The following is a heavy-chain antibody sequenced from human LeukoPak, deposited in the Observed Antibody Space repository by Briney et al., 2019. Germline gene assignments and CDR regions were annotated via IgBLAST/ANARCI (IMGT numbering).Heavy chain of an antibody. V-gene: IGHV3-7*03. Sequence: PGGSLRLSCAASGFTFSSYWMSWVRQAPGKGLEWVANIKQDGSEKYYVDSVKGRFTISRDNSKNTVYPQMRNLRVEHTAVYYCAKVVAGNIDCYFDYWGQGILVAVSS. J-gene: IGHJ4*02. D-gene: IGHD2-21*02. CDR1: GFTFSSYW. CDR2: IKQDGSEK. CDR3: AKVVAGNIDCYFDY.